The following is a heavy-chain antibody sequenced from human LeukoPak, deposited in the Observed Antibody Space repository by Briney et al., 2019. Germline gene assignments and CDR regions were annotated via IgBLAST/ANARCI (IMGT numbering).Heavy chain of an antibody. CDR2: INHSGST. CDR3: ARGRGNDYGDSDSRRRFDP. CDR1: GGSFSGYY. D-gene: IGHD4-17*01. V-gene: IGHV4-34*01. J-gene: IGHJ5*02. Sequence: PSETLSLTCAVYGGSFSGYYWSWIRQPPGKGLEWIGEINHSGSTNYNPSLKSRVTISVDTSKNQFSLKLSSVTAADTAVYYCARGRGNDYGDSDSRRRFDPWGQGTLVTVSS.